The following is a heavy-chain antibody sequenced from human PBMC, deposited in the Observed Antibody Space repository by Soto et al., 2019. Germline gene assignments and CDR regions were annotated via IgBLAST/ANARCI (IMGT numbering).Heavy chain of an antibody. Sequence: ASVKVSCKASGYTFXSYGISWVRQAPGQGLEWMGWISAYNGNTNYAQKLQGRVTMTTDTSTSTAYMELRSLRSDDTAVYYCARVEDYDYIWGSSNWFDPWGQGTLVTVSS. D-gene: IGHD3-16*01. CDR3: ARVEDYDYIWGSSNWFDP. V-gene: IGHV1-18*01. CDR1: GYTFXSYG. J-gene: IGHJ5*02. CDR2: ISAYNGNT.